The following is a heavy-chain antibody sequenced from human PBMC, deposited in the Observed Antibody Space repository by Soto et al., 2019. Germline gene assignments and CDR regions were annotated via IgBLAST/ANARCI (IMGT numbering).Heavy chain of an antibody. J-gene: IGHJ6*02. CDR2: ISAYNGNT. CDR1: GCTFTSYG. V-gene: IGHV1-18*01. D-gene: IGHD6-19*01. CDR3: ARDIAVAGTSPDYYGMDV. Sequence: GASVKVSCKASGCTFTSYGISWVRQAPGQGLECMGWISAYNGNTNYAQKLQGRVTMTTDTSTSTAYMGLRSLRSDDTAVYYCARDIAVAGTSPDYYGMDVWGQGTTVTVSS.